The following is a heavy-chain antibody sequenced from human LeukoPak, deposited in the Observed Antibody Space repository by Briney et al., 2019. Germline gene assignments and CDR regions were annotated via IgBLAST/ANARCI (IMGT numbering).Heavy chain of an antibody. Sequence: ASVKVSCKASGYTFTSYDINWVRQATGQGLEWMGWMNPNNGNTGYAQNFQGRVTITRSTSISTAYMELSSLRSEDTAVYYCARVKALVGADYWGQGTLVTVSS. CDR2: MNPNNGNT. J-gene: IGHJ4*02. CDR3: ARVKALVGADY. CDR1: GYTFTSYD. V-gene: IGHV1-8*03. D-gene: IGHD1-26*01.